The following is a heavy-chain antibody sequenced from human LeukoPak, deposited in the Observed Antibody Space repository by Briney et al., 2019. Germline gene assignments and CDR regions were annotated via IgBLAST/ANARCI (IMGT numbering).Heavy chain of an antibody. CDR1: GFIVSSKY. V-gene: IGHV3-33*08. Sequence: GGSLRLSCAASGFIVSSKYMTWVRQAPGKGLEWVAVIWYDGSNKYYADSVKGRFTISRDNSKNTLYLQMNSLRAEDTAVYYCARGRKDGSDYWGQGTLVTVSS. CDR3: ARGRKDGSDY. J-gene: IGHJ4*02. D-gene: IGHD5-24*01. CDR2: IWYDGSNK.